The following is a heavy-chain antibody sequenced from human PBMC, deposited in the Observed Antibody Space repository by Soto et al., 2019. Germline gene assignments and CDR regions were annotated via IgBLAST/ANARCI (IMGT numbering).Heavy chain of an antibody. CDR1: GFTFSSYA. V-gene: IGHV3-30-3*01. Sequence: QVQLVESGGGVVQPGRSLRLSCAASGFTFSSYAMHWVRQAPGKGLEWVAVISYDGSNKYYADSGKGRFTISRDNPKNTLHRQMNSLSAEDTAVYYCAREFGYYDRSGPFDSWGQGTLVTVSS. J-gene: IGHJ4*02. D-gene: IGHD3-22*01. CDR3: AREFGYYDRSGPFDS. CDR2: ISYDGSNK.